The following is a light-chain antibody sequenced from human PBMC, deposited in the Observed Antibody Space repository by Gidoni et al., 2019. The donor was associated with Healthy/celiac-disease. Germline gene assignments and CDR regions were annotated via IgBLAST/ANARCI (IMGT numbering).Light chain of an antibody. CDR3: QQDYSTPRT. Sequence: DIVMTQSPDSLAVSLGERATINCKSSQSVLSSSNNKHYLAWYQQKPGQPPKLLIYWASTRESGVPDRFSGSGSGTDFTLTISSLQAEDVAVYYCQQDYSTPRTFGQGTKVEIK. CDR1: QSVLSSSNNKHY. V-gene: IGKV4-1*01. J-gene: IGKJ1*01. CDR2: WAS.